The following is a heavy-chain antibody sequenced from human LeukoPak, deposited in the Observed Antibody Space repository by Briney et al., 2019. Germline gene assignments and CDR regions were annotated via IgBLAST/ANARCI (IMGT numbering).Heavy chain of an antibody. D-gene: IGHD3-3*01. J-gene: IGHJ4*02. V-gene: IGHV4-4*07. CDR1: GGSISSYY. Sequence: SETLSLTCTVSGGSISSYYWSWIRQPAGKGLEWIGRIYTSGSTNYNPSLKSRVTISVDTSKNQFSLKLSSVTAADTAVYYCARDFRGGYDFWSGYYTPYYFDYWGQGTLVTVSS. CDR2: IYTSGST. CDR3: ARDFRGGYDFWSGYYTPYYFDY.